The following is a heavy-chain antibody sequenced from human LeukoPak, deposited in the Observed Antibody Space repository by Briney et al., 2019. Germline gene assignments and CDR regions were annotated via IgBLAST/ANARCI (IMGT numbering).Heavy chain of an antibody. CDR3: GRDALVGHFSYYYMDV. D-gene: IGHD2-15*01. J-gene: IGHJ6*03. Sequence: SETLSLTCTASGGSISSHYWTWIRQSPVKGLEWIGDMSSSGSTSYSPSLKSRVTISIDTSRTQFSLKLTSVTAADTAVYYCGRDALVGHFSYYYMDVWGKGTTVTVSS. CDR2: MSSSGST. V-gene: IGHV4-59*11. CDR1: GGSISSHY.